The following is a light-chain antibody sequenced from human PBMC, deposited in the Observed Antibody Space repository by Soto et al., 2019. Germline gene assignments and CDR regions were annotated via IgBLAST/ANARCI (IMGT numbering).Light chain of an antibody. V-gene: IGLV2-14*01. CDR2: EVS. CDR1: NTDVGGYNY. CDR3: SSYAASSTLFV. J-gene: IGLJ1*01. Sequence: QSVLTQPASVSGSPGQSITISCTGTNTDVGGYNYVSWYQLHPGKAPKVLISEVSNRPSGVSNRFSGSKSGNTASLTISGLQAEDEADYFCSSYAASSTLFVFGSGTKVTVL.